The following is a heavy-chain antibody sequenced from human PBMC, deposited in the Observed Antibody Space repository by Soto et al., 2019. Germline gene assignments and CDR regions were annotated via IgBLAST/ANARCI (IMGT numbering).Heavy chain of an antibody. Sequence: GESLKISCKGSGYSFTTYQIGWIRQMPGKGLEWMGIIYPGDSETRYSPSFQGQVTISADKSNTTAYLQWSGLKASDTSMYYCARQRIGDAFDAFAISGQGTMVTVSS. CDR2: IYPGDSET. V-gene: IGHV5-51*01. CDR1: GYSFTTYQ. CDR3: ARQRIGDAFDAFAI. J-gene: IGHJ3*02.